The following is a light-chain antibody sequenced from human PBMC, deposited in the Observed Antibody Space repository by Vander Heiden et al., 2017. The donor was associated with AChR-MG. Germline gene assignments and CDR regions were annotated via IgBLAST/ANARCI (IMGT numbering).Light chain of an antibody. CDR2: SNN. V-gene: IGLV1-44*01. Sequence: QSVLPQPPSASGTPGQRITISCSGSSFNIGANTVSWYQQLPGTAPKLLIYSNNQRPSGVPDRFSGSKSGTSASLAISGLQSEDEADYYCAAWDDSLNGQVFGGGTKLTVL. CDR1: SFNIGANT. CDR3: AAWDDSLNGQV. J-gene: IGLJ3*02.